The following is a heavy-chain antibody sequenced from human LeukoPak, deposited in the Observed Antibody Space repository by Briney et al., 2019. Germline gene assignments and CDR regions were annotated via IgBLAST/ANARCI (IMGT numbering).Heavy chain of an antibody. Sequence: GGSLRLSCAASGFTFSSYEMNWVRQAPGKGLEWVSYISSSGSTIYYADSVKGRFTISRDNAKNSLYLQMNSLRAEDTAVYYCARVAQWLVHGAFDIWGQGTMVTVSS. V-gene: IGHV3-48*03. CDR3: ARVAQWLVHGAFDI. D-gene: IGHD6-19*01. J-gene: IGHJ3*02. CDR2: ISSSGSTI. CDR1: GFTFSSYE.